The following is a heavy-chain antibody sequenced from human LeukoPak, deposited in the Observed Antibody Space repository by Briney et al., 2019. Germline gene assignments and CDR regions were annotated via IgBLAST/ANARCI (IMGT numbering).Heavy chain of an antibody. D-gene: IGHD5-18*01. CDR3: ARDRYSYGSGAFFDY. J-gene: IGHJ4*02. CDR1: GGSFSGYY. Sequence: SETLSLTCAVYGGSFSGYYWSWIRQPPGKGLEWIGEINHSGSTNYNPSLKSRVTISVDTSKNQFSLKLSSVTAADTAVYCCARDRYSYGSGAFFDYWGQGTLVTVSS. V-gene: IGHV4-34*01. CDR2: INHSGST.